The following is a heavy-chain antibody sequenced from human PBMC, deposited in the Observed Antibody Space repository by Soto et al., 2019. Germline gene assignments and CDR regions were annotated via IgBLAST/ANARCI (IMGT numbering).Heavy chain of an antibody. CDR1: GGTFSSYA. CDR2: IIPIFGTA. J-gene: IGHJ4*02. CDR3: ARGPRHDILTGYSYYFDY. D-gene: IGHD3-9*01. Sequence: GASVKVSCKASGGTFSSYAISWVRQAPGQGLEWMGGIIPIFGTANYAQKFQGRVTITADESTSTAYMELSSLRSEDTAVYYCARGPRHDILTGYSYYFDYWGQGTLVTVSS. V-gene: IGHV1-69*13.